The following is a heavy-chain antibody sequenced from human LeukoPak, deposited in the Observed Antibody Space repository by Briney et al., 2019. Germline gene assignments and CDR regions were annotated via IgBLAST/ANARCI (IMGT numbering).Heavy chain of an antibody. V-gene: IGHV3-21*01. Sequence: PGGSLRLSCAACGFGFSDYTMNLVRQAPGKGLEWVSSISSSSGYIFYADSLKGRLTISRDNAKNSLYLQMTSLRADDTALYYCAGDSSGGDTFEVWGQGTMVTVSS. CDR2: ISSSSGYI. J-gene: IGHJ3*01. CDR1: GFGFSDYT. CDR3: AGDSSGGDTFEV. D-gene: IGHD3-22*01.